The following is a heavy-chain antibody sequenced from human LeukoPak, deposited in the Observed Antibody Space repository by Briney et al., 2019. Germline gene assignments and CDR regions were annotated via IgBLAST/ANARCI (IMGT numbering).Heavy chain of an antibody. CDR1: GFTFSSYA. CDR3: ARDHYSSGPYYFDY. D-gene: IGHD6-19*01. V-gene: IGHV3-30-3*01. J-gene: IGHJ4*02. Sequence: SGGSLRLSCAASGFTFSSYALHWVRPAPNKGLEWVAIVSYDGSIKYYADSVKGRFTISRDNSKNTLYLQMNSLRAEDTAVYYCARDHYSSGPYYFDYWGQGTLVTVSS. CDR2: VSYDGSIK.